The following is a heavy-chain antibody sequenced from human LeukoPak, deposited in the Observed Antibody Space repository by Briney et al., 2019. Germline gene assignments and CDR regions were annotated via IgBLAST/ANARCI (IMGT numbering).Heavy chain of an antibody. D-gene: IGHD5-18*01. CDR3: GKTTVGYSSGQKPAWPVDY. CDR1: GFTFGSHA. J-gene: IGHJ4*02. CDR2: IFGGGGSP. V-gene: IGHV3-23*01. Sequence: PGGSLRLSCAASGFTFGSHAMYWVHQAPGKGLEWVAGIFGGGGSPHYADPVKGRFTISRDNSRNTVYLQINSLRAEDTAVYYCGKTTVGYSSGQKPAWPVDYWGQGTLVTVSS.